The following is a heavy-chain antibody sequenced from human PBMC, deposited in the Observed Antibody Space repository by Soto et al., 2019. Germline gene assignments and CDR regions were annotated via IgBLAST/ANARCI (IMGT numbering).Heavy chain of an antibody. D-gene: IGHD1-7*01. Sequence: GGSLRLSCAASGFAFSSYWMHWVRQTPGKGPVWVSRIYNDGSRTGYAASVKGRFTISRDNAKNKLYLQMSSLTVEDTAVYYCARDLSGNTTPYFDLWGQGTLVTVSS. CDR2: IYNDGSRT. J-gene: IGHJ4*02. CDR1: GFAFSSYW. CDR3: ARDLSGNTTPYFDL. V-gene: IGHV3-74*01.